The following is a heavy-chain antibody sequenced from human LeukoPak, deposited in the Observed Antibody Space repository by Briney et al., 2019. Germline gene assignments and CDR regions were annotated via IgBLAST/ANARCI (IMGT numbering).Heavy chain of an antibody. CDR3: ASGYYYDSSGPPDYFDY. V-gene: IGHV3-7*01. CDR2: IKQDGSEK. CDR1: GFTFSSYW. J-gene: IGHJ4*02. D-gene: IGHD3-22*01. Sequence: PGGSLRLSCAASGFTFSSYWMSWVRQAPGKGLEWVANIKQDGSEKYYVDSVKGRFTISRDNAKNSVYLQMNSLRAEDTAVYYCASGYYYDSSGPPDYFDYWGQGTRVTVSS.